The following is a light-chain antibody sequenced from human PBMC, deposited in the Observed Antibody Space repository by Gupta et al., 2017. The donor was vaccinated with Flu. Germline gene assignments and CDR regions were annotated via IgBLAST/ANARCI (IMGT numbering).Light chain of an antibody. V-gene: IGKV1-33*01. J-gene: IGKJ4*01. Sequence: PSSLSASVGDRVNITCRASQVITRYLNWYQQKPGKAPRLLIYDASSLQAGVPSRFSGSASGTEYSLTITSLQPEDVATYYCQQDDNLPLTYGGGTRVDIE. CDR1: QVITRY. CDR3: QQDDNLPLT. CDR2: DAS.